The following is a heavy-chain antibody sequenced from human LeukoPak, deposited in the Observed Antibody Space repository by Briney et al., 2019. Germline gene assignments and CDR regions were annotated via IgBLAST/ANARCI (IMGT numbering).Heavy chain of an antibody. Sequence: SETLSLTCAVYGGSFSGYYWSWIRQPPGKGLEWIGYIYYSGSTNYNPSLKSRVTISIDTSKNQFSLKLSSVTAADTAVYYCARRPGYSSGWYDYWGQGTLATVSS. V-gene: IGHV4-59*08. CDR2: IYYSGST. J-gene: IGHJ4*02. D-gene: IGHD6-19*01. CDR1: GGSFSGYY. CDR3: ARRPGYSSGWYDY.